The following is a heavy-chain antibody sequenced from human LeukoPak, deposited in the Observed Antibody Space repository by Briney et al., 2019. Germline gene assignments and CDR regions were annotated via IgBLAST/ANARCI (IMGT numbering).Heavy chain of an antibody. J-gene: IGHJ4*02. V-gene: IGHV3-48*04. CDR1: GFTFSSYG. CDR3: ATGRKRGYFDY. Sequence: GGSLRLSCAASGFTFSSYGMHWVRQAPGKGLEWVSYISSSGSTIYYADSVKGRFTISRDNAKNSLYLQMNSLRAEDTAVYYCATGRKRGYFDYWGQGTLVTVSS. D-gene: IGHD1-1*01. CDR2: ISSSGSTI.